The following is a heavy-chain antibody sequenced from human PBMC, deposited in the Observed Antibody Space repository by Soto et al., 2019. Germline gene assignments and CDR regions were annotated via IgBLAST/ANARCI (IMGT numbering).Heavy chain of an antibody. CDR2: ISYDGSNK. J-gene: IGHJ6*03. Sequence: GGSLRLSCAASGFTFSSYAMHWVRQAPGKGLEWVAVISYDGSNKYYADSVKGRFTISRDNSKNTLYLQMNSLRAEDTAVYYCARPKYSGYDWGYMDVWGKGTTVTVSS. CDR1: GFTFSSYA. D-gene: IGHD5-12*01. V-gene: IGHV3-30-3*01. CDR3: ARPKYSGYDWGYMDV.